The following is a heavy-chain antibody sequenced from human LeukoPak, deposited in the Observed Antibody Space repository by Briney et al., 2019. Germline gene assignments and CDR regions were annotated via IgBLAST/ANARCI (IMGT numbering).Heavy chain of an antibody. J-gene: IGHJ3*02. CDR2: IGSSGGSR. CDR1: GFTFSSYE. CDR3: AREDGDAFDI. V-gene: IGHV3-48*03. D-gene: IGHD5-24*01. Sequence: GGSLRLSCIASGFTFSSYEMDWVRRAPGKGLEWVSYIGSSGGSRYYADSVEGRFTTSRDNAKNSLYLQMNSLRAEDTAVYYCAREDGDAFDIWGQGTMVTVSS.